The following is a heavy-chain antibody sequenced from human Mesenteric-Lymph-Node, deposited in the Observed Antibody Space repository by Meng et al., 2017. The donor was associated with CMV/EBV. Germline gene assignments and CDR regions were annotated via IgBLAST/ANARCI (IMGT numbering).Heavy chain of an antibody. J-gene: IGHJ4*02. V-gene: IGHV4-34*01. CDR3: ARGSSYDILTGYFDY. CDR2: INHSGST. CDR1: GGSFSCYY. D-gene: IGHD3-9*01. Sequence: QVHCHQWGAGLLKPSETLSVTCAVYGGSFSCYYWNWIRQSPEKGLEWIGEINHSGSTTYNPSFTSRIIISVDTSTNQISLNMSSVTAADTAVYYCARGSSYDILTGYFDYWGQGALVTVSS.